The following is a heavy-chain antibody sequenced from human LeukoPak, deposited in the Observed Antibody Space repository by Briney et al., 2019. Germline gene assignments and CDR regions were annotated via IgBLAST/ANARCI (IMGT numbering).Heavy chain of an antibody. J-gene: IGHJ4*02. CDR2: FIGSGSGT. CDR3: AKGTDSGWYYFDH. Sequence: PGGSLRLSCAASGFTFSTYDMSWVRQAPGKGLEWVSGFIGSGSGTYYADSVKGRFTISRDNSRNTLFLQMNSLRAEDTAVYHCAKGTDSGWYYFDHWGQGTLVTVSS. D-gene: IGHD6-19*01. V-gene: IGHV3-23*01. CDR1: GFTFSTYD.